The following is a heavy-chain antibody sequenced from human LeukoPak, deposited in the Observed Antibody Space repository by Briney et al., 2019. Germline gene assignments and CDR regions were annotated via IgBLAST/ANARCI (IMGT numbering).Heavy chain of an antibody. Sequence: ASVKVSCKASGYTFTGYYMHWVRQAPGQGLEWMGRINPNSGNTGYAQKFQGRVTMTRNTSISTAYMELSSLRSEDTAVYYCARFDFDNYYYYYYMDVWGKGTTVSVSS. V-gene: IGHV1-8*02. J-gene: IGHJ6*03. CDR2: INPNSGNT. CDR3: ARFDFDNYYYYYYMDV. CDR1: GYTFTGYY. D-gene: IGHD3-9*01.